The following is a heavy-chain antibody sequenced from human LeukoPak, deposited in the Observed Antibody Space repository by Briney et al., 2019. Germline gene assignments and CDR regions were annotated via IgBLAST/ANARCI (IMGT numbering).Heavy chain of an antibody. J-gene: IGHJ5*02. CDR3: ARRQYYRFPRWFDP. D-gene: IGHD2/OR15-2a*01. V-gene: IGHV4-34*01. CDR1: NGSFSGYY. Sequence: ASETLSLTCKIYNGSFSGYYWSWVRQSPGKGLEWIGEINHSGSTNYNPSFNSRVTISVDTSINQFSLRLSSVTAADRALYYCARRQYYRFPRWFDPWGQGTLVTVSS. CDR2: INHSGST.